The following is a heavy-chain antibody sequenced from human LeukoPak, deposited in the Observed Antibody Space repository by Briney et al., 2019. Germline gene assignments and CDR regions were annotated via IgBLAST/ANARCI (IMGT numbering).Heavy chain of an antibody. CDR1: GYSFISYW. V-gene: IGHV5-51*01. CDR2: VYPGDSDT. Sequence: GESLKISCKGPGYSFISYWIGWVRQMPGKGLEWMGIVYPGDSDTRYSPSFQGQVTISADKSISTAYLQWSSLKASDTAMYYCARRAAYPAGFAFDIWGQGTMVTVSS. D-gene: IGHD6-19*01. CDR3: ARRAAYPAGFAFDI. J-gene: IGHJ3*02.